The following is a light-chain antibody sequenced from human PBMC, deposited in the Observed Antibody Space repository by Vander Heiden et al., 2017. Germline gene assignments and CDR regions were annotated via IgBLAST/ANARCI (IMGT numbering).Light chain of an antibody. V-gene: IGKV4-1*01. Sequence: DIVFTQSPDSLAVSLCARATDNFKSSRSVLYSSNNKKYLAWYQQKPGQPPKLLIYWASTRESGVPDRFSGSGSGTDFTLTISSLQAEDVAVYYCQQYYSTPFTFGQGTRLEIK. CDR1: RSVLYSSNNKKY. CDR3: QQYYSTPFT. CDR2: WAS. J-gene: IGKJ5*01.